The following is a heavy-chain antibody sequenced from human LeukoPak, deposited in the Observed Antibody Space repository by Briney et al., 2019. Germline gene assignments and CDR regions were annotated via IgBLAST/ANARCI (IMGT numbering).Heavy chain of an antibody. V-gene: IGHV3-30*04. D-gene: IGHD1-26*01. Sequence: GRSLRLSCAASGFTFSSYAMHWVRQAPGKGLEWVALISYDGSNKYYADSVKGRFTISRDNSKNTLYLQMNSLRAEDTAVYYCARFYANEWELPHWGQGTLVTVSS. J-gene: IGHJ4*02. CDR2: ISYDGSNK. CDR3: ARFYANEWELPH. CDR1: GFTFSSYA.